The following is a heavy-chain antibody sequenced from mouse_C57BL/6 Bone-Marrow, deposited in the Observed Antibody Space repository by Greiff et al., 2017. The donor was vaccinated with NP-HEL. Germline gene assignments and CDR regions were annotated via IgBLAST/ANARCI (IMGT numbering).Heavy chain of an antibody. V-gene: IGHV3-6*01. CDR1: GYSITSGYY. Sequence: EVKLQESGPGLVKPSQSLSLTCSVTGYSITSGYYWNWIRQFPGNKLEWMGYISYDGSNNYNPSLKNRISITRDTSKNQFFLKLHSVTTEDTATYYCARLPYFDYWGQGTTLTVSS. CDR2: ISYDGSN. J-gene: IGHJ2*01. CDR3: ARLPYFDY.